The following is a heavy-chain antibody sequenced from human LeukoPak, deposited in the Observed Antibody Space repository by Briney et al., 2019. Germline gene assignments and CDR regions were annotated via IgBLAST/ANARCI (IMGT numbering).Heavy chain of an antibody. CDR3: ARQPTTVTTGDAFDI. J-gene: IGHJ3*02. Sequence: SETLSLTCTVSGGSLDNYYWSWIRQPPGKALEWIGYISDSGSTNYNPSLESRVTISVDTSKNQFSPKLNSVTAADTAVYYCARQPTTVTTGDAFDIWGQGTTVNVSS. D-gene: IGHD4-17*01. CDR2: ISDSGST. V-gene: IGHV4-59*08. CDR1: GGSLDNYY.